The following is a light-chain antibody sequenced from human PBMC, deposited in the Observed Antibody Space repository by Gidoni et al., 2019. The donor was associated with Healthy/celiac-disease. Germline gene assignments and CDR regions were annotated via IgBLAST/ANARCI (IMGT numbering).Light chain of an antibody. V-gene: IGLV3-1*01. Sequence: SYELTQPPSVSVSPGPTATITCSGDKVGDKYACWYQQKPCQSTVLVIYQDSKRPSGIPELFSGSNSGNTATLTISGTQAMDEADYYCQAWDSSTGVFGTGTKVTVL. CDR3: QAWDSSTGV. J-gene: IGLJ1*01. CDR2: QDS. CDR1: KVGDKY.